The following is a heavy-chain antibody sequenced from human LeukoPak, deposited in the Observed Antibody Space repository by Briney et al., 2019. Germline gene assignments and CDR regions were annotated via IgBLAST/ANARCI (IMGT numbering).Heavy chain of an antibody. CDR3: ARHGGSSGWSYYFDY. J-gene: IGHJ4*02. CDR2: INPNSGGT. D-gene: IGHD6-19*01. CDR1: GYTFTTYN. V-gene: IGHV1-2*02. Sequence: ASVKVSCKASGYTFTTYNINWVRQAPGQGLEWMGWINPNSGGTNYAQKFQGRVTMTRDTSISTAYMELSRLRSDDTAVYYCARHGGSSGWSYYFDYWGQGTLVTVSS.